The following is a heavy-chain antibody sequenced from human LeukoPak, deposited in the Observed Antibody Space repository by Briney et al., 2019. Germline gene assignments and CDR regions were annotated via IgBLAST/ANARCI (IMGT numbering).Heavy chain of an antibody. J-gene: IGHJ2*01. CDR1: GFTFSSYG. CDR3: ARERYYYDSSGYYPPYWYFDL. Sequence: GGSLRLSCAASGFTFSSYGMHWVRQAPGKGLEWVSFIRYDGSNEYYADSVRGRFTISRDNSKNTLYLQMNSLRAEDTAVYYCARERYYYDSSGYYPPYWYFDLWGRGTLVTVSS. CDR2: IRYDGSNE. D-gene: IGHD3-22*01. V-gene: IGHV3-30*02.